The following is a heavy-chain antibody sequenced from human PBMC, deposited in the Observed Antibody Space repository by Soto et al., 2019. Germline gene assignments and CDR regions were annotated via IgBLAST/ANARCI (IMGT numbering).Heavy chain of an antibody. V-gene: IGHV4-39*01. CDR1: GGSISSSSYY. CDR3: ARSSSLGSVVTLFDY. Sequence: QLQLQESGPGLVKPSETLSLTCTVSGGSISSSSYYWGWIRQPPGKGLEWIGSIYYSGSTYYNPSLKSRVTIAVDTSKNQCSLKLSSVTAADTAVYYCARSSSLGSVVTLFDYWGQGTLVTVSS. CDR2: IYYSGST. D-gene: IGHD2-15*01. J-gene: IGHJ4*02.